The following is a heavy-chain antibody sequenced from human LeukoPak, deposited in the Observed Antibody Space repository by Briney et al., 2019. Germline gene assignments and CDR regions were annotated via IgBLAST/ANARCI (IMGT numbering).Heavy chain of an antibody. J-gene: IGHJ4*02. V-gene: IGHV1-2*02. CDR3: AGVGGATTFYFYY. D-gene: IGHD1-26*01. CDR2: INPKSDGT. CDR1: GYTLTGYY. Sequence: ASLKVSCKASGYTLTGYYMHWVRQAPGPGLEWMGWINPKSDGTNYAQTFQGRVTMTRDTSTRTAYMELSRLRSDDTAVSYCAGVGGATTFYFYYWGQGTLVTVSS.